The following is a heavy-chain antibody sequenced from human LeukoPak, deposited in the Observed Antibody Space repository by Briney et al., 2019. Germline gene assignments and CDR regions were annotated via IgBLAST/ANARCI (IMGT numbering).Heavy chain of an antibody. J-gene: IGHJ4*02. CDR1: GFSFSSYW. V-gene: IGHV3-74*01. Sequence: GGSLRLSCAASGFSFSSYWMHWVRQVPGKGLVWVSRINGDGSRTYYADSVKGRFTISRDNAKNTLHVQMNGLRAEDTAVYYCAREASQDYFDYWGQGTLVTVSS. CDR2: INGDGSRT. CDR3: AREASQDYFDY.